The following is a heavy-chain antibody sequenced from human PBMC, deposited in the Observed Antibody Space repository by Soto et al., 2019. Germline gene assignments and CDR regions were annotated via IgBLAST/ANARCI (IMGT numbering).Heavy chain of an antibody. CDR3: ARDNWNSY. J-gene: IGHJ4*02. V-gene: IGHV3-74*01. CDR1: GFTFSNYW. CDR2: INPDGSST. D-gene: IGHD1-7*01. Sequence: EVQLAESGGGLVQPGGSLRLSCAATGFTFSNYWMHWVRQVPGRGLVWVSRINPDGSSTNYADSVKGRFTMSRDNAKNMVYLEMNSLRAEDTAVYYCARDNWNSYWGQGIQVTVSS.